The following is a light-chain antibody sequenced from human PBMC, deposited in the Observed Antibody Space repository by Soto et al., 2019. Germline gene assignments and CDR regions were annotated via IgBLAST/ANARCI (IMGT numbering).Light chain of an antibody. CDR3: HQYGSSPWT. V-gene: IGKV3-15*01. J-gene: IGKJ1*01. CDR2: GAS. CDR1: QSIGSN. Sequence: EIVLTQSPATLSVSPGERVTLSCRASQSIGSNLAWYQHRPGQAPRLLIYGASTRATDIPGRFSGSGSGTEFTLTISSLQSEDFAVYYCHQYGSSPWTLGQGTKVDIK.